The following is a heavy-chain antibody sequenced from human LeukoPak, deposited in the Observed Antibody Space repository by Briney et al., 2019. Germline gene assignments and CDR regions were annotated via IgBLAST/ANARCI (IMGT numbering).Heavy chain of an antibody. J-gene: IGHJ4*02. D-gene: IGHD2-2*01. V-gene: IGHV3-21*04. CDR1: GFTFSSYS. CDR2: ISSSSSYI. Sequence: GGSLRLSCAASGFTFSSYSMNWVRQAPGKGLEWVSSISSSSSYIYYADSVKGRFTISRDNAKNSLYLQMNSLRAEDTALYYCAKDVTPDWVSSYYFDYWGQGTLVTVSS. CDR3: AKDVTPDWVSSYYFDY.